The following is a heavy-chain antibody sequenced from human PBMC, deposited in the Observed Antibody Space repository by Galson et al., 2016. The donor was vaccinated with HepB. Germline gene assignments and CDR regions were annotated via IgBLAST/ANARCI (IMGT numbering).Heavy chain of an antibody. Sequence: SVKVSCKASGYTFTSYGISWVRQAPGQGLEWMGWISTYNGNTNYAQKFQGRVTMTTDTSTSTAYMELRSLRSHDTAVYYCARDVISIVVIPTAGLDYWGQGTLGTVSS. V-gene: IGHV1-18*01. CDR3: ARDVISIVVIPTAGLDY. CDR2: ISTYNGNT. J-gene: IGHJ4*02. CDR1: GYTFTSYG. D-gene: IGHD2-2*01.